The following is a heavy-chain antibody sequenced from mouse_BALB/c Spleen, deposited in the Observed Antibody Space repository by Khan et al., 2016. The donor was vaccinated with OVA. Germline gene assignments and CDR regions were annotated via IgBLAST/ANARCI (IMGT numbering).Heavy chain of an antibody. V-gene: IGHV3-8*02. D-gene: IGHD2-4*01. Sequence: EVKLEESGPSLVKPSQTLSLTCSVTGDSITSGYWNWIRKFPGNKLEYMGYISYSGSTYYNPSLKSRISITRDTSKNKYYLQLNSGTTEDTATYYCARYDYDYDGAFAYWGQGTLVTVSA. CDR1: GDSITSGY. J-gene: IGHJ3*01. CDR3: ARYDYDYDGAFAY. CDR2: ISYSGST.